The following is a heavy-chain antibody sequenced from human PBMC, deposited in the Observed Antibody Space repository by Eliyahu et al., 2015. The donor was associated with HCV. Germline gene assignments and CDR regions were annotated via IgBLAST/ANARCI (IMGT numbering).Heavy chain of an antibody. J-gene: IGHJ4*02. CDR1: GDSISSGSYY. V-gene: IGHV4-61*02. Sequence: QVQLQESGPGLVKPSQTLSLTCPVSGDSISSGSYYWSWIRQPAGKGLEWIGRISTSGSTNYNPSLKSRVTISVDTSKNQFSLKLSSVTAADTALYYCARDIAVAGNFDSWGQGTLVTVSS. CDR2: ISTSGST. D-gene: IGHD6-19*01. CDR3: ARDIAVAGNFDS.